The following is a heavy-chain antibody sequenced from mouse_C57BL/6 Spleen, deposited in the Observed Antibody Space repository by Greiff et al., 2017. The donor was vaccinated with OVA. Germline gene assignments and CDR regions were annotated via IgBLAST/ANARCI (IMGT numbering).Heavy chain of an antibody. CDR3: ARRGYGYDEGYYAMDY. J-gene: IGHJ4*01. V-gene: IGHV1-80*01. Sequence: ESGAELVKPGASVKISCKASGYAFSSYWMNWVKQRPGKGLEWIGQIYPGDGDTNYNGKFKGKATLTADKSSSTAYMQLSSLTSEDSAVYFCARRGYGYDEGYYAMDYWGQGTSVTVSS. CDR2: IYPGDGDT. D-gene: IGHD2-2*01. CDR1: GYAFSSYW.